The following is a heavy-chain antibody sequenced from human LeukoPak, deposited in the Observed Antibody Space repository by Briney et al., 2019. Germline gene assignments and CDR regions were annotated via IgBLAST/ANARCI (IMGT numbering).Heavy chain of an antibody. CDR2: IDYSGST. J-gene: IGHJ4*02. Sequence: SEALSLTCTVSGGSISSSSYYWGWIRQPPGKGREWIVSIDYSGSTYYNPSLKSRVTISVDTSKNQFYLKLSSVTAADTAVYYCARGRPRYSGYDFDLATGSTGFDYWGQGTLVTVSS. D-gene: IGHD5-12*01. CDR1: GGSISSSSYY. CDR3: ARGRPRYSGYDFDLATGSTGFDY. V-gene: IGHV4-39*07.